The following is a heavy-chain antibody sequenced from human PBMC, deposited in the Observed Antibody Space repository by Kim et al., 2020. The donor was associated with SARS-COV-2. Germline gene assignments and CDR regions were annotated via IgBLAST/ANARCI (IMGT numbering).Heavy chain of an antibody. CDR3: AKEAFPLYCSGGSCYSRVYYYYGMDV. CDR2: ISWNSGSI. CDR1: GFTFDDYA. D-gene: IGHD2-15*01. V-gene: IGHV3-9*01. J-gene: IGHJ6*02. Sequence: GGSLRLSCAASGFTFDDYAMHWVRQAPGKGLEWVSGISWNSGSIGYADSVKGRFTISRDNAKNSLYLQMNSLRAEDTALYYCAKEAFPLYCSGGSCYSRVYYYYGMDVWGQGTTVTVSS.